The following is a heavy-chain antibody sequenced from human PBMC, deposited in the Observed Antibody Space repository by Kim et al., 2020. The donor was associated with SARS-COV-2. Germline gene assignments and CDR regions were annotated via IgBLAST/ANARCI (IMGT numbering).Heavy chain of an antibody. D-gene: IGHD2-15*01. V-gene: IGHV5-51*01. CDR2: IYPGGSET. CDR1: GYIFTSYW. J-gene: IGHJ6*03. Sequence: GESLKISCQGSGYIFTSYWSGWVRQMPGKGLVWMWMIYPGGSETRYSPSFQGQVTISADKSITTAYLQGSSLKASATATDYCARSGLCGSWYYMDVWGKGTTDTVAS. CDR3: ARSGLCGSWYYMDV.